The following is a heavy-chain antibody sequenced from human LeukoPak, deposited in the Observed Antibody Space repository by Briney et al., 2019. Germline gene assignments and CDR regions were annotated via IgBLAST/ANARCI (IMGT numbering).Heavy chain of an antibody. CDR3: ARGGGLDI. Sequence: GGSLRLSCAASGFIFSSYWMTWVRQAPGKGLEWVDNIKQDGSEKNYVDSVKGRFTISRDNAKNSLYLQMNSLRAEDTAVYYCARGGGLDIWGQGTMVTVSS. V-gene: IGHV3-7*05. CDR2: IKQDGSEK. CDR1: GFIFSSYW. J-gene: IGHJ3*02.